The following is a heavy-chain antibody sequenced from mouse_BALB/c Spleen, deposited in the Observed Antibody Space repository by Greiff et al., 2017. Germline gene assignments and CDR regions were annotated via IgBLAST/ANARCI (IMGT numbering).Heavy chain of an antibody. CDR1: GFNIKDNY. D-gene: IGHD1-1*01. J-gene: IGHJ1*01. Sequence: EVQLQQSGAELVKPGASVKLSCTASGFNIKDNYMHWVKQRPEQGLEWIGRIDPANGNTKYDPKFQGKATITADTSTNTAYLQLSSLTSEDTAVYYCARGYDGSPRYFDVWGAGTTVTVSS. CDR2: IDPANGNT. V-gene: IGHV14-3*02. CDR3: ARGYDGSPRYFDV.